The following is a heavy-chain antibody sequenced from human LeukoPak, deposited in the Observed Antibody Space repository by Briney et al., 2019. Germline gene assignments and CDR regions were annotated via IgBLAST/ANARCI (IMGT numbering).Heavy chain of an antibody. Sequence: PGGSLRLSCAASGFTFSSYGMHWVRHAPGKGLEWVAVISDDGSNKYYADSVKGRFTISRDNSKNTLYLQMNSLRAEDTAVYYCAAAYFGVDQYYYGMDVWGQGTTVTVSS. CDR1: GFTFSSYG. V-gene: IGHV3-30*03. CDR2: ISDDGSNK. CDR3: AAAYFGVDQYYYGMDV. D-gene: IGHD3-3*01. J-gene: IGHJ6*02.